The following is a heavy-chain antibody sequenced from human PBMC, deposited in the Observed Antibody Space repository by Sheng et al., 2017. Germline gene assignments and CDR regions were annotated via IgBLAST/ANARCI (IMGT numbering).Heavy chain of an antibody. CDR3: ASSRVVRWELHSFYYYYYMDV. J-gene: IGHJ6*03. CDR2: IIPIFGTA. CDR1: GGTFSSYA. Sequence: QVQLVQSGAEVKKPGSSVKVSCKASGGTFSSYAISWVRQAPGQGLEWMGGIIPIFGTANYAQKFQGRVTITTDESTSTAYMELSSLRSEDTAVYYCASSRVVRWELHSFYYYYYMDVWGKGTTVTVSS. D-gene: IGHD1-26*01. V-gene: IGHV1-69*05.